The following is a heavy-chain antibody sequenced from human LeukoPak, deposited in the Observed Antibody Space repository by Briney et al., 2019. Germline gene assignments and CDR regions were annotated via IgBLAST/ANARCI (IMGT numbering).Heavy chain of an antibody. CDR2: TRSDGSDK. J-gene: IGHJ4*02. CDR1: GFIFSNYG. CDR3: GKHDSASDY. D-gene: IGHD1-26*01. V-gene: IGHV3-30*02. Sequence: GGSLRLSCGASGFIFSNYGMHWVRQAPGKGLEWVAFTRSDGSDKYYTDSVKGRFTISRDNPKNTLYLQMNSLRAEDTAVYYCGKHDSASDYWGQGTLVTVSS.